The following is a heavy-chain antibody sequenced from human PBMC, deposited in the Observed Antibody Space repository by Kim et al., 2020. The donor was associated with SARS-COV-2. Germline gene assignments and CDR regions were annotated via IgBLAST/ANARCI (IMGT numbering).Heavy chain of an antibody. CDR2: IIPIFGTA. Sequence: SVKVSCKASGGTFSSYAISWVRQAPGQGLEWMGGIIPIFGTANYAQKFQGRVTITADESTSTAYMELSSLRSEDTAVYYCARDLDYGWPTTAFDYWGQGTLVTVSS. J-gene: IGHJ4*02. D-gene: IGHD3-10*01. CDR1: GGTFSSYA. CDR3: ARDLDYGWPTTAFDY. V-gene: IGHV1-69*13.